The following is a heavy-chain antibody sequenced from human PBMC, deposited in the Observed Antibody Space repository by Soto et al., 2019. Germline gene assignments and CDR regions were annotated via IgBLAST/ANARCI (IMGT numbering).Heavy chain of an antibody. V-gene: IGHV1-18*01. Sequence: QIHLVQSGVEVQKPGASVKVSFKPSGYYFTDYGINWVRQAPGQGLEWMGWITPFNGNTNYAQKFQGRVTMTADTSTGTVYMELRSLRSDDTAFYYCARGPSGNYFDYWGQGTLVTVSS. CDR1: GYYFTDYG. D-gene: IGHD1-26*01. CDR2: ITPFNGNT. J-gene: IGHJ4*02. CDR3: ARGPSGNYFDY.